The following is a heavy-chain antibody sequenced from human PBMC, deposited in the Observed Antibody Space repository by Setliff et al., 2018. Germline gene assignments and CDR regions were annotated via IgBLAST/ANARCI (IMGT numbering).Heavy chain of an antibody. CDR1: GDSISSGSYH. D-gene: IGHD2-15*01. V-gene: IGHV4-61*02. J-gene: IGHJ3*02. CDR2: IHPSGST. Sequence: PSETLSLTCTVSGDSISSGSYHWSWIRKPAGKGLEWIGRIHPSGSTNYNPSLKSRVTISVDTSKNQFSLKVSSVTAADTAVYYCARRLRESHAFHIWGQGTLVTVSS. CDR3: ARRLRESHAFHI.